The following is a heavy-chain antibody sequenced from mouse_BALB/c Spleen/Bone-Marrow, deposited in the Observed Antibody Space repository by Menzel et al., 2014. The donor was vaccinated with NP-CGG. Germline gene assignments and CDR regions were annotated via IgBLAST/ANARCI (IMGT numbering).Heavy chain of an antibody. CDR3: TRLARSDFDY. V-gene: IGHV1-5*01. CDR2: IYPGNSDT. D-gene: IGHD3-1*01. J-gene: IGHJ2*01. Sequence: EVQLQQSGTVLARPGAAVKMSCKASGYTFSNYWMHWVKQRPGQDLEWIGTIYPGNSDTTYNQKFKGKARLTAVTSTSTAYMELSSLTNEDSAVYYCTRLARSDFDYWGQGTTLTVSS. CDR1: GYTFSNYW.